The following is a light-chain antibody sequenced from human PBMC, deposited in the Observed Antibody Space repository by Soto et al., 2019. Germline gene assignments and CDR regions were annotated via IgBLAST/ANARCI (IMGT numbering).Light chain of an antibody. V-gene: IGKV1-5*03. CDR1: QSIGSW. Sequence: DIQMTQSPSTLSASVGDRVTITCRASQSIGSWLAWYQQKPGKAPKLLIYKASTLESGVPSRFSGSGSGTELTLPISSLQPHDFATYHCQQHYTYPVTFGQGTKV. CDR2: KAS. J-gene: IGKJ1*01. CDR3: QQHYTYPVT.